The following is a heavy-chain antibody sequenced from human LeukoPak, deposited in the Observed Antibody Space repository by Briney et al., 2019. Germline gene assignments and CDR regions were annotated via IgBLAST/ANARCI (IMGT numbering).Heavy chain of an antibody. V-gene: IGHV4-31*03. J-gene: IGHJ5*02. CDR1: GGSISSGGYD. CDR2: IYYSGST. D-gene: IGHD2-15*01. CDR3: ARVRWVSCSGGSCYRFDP. Sequence: SETLSLTCTVSGGSISSGGYDWSWIRQHPGKGLEWIGYIYYSGSTYYNPSLKSRVTISVDTSKNQFSLKLSSVTAADTAVYYCARVRWVSCSGGSCYRFDPWGQGTLVTVSS.